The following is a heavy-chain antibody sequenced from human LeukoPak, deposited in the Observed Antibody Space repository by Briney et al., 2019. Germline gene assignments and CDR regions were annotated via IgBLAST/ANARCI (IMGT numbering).Heavy chain of an antibody. CDR3: ARHPIARGVIDY. V-gene: IGHV4-38-2*02. D-gene: IGHD3-16*02. J-gene: IGHJ4*02. CDR2: IYYSGST. Sequence: SETLSLTCTVSGYSISSGYQWGWIRQPPGKGLEWIGSIYYSGSTYYNPSLKSRVTISVDTSKNQFSLKLSSVTAADTAVYYCARHPIARGVIDYWGQGTLVTVSS. CDR1: GYSISSGYQ.